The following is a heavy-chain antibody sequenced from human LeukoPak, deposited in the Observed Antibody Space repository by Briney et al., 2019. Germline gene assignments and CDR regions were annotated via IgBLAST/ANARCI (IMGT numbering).Heavy chain of an antibody. J-gene: IGHJ4*02. CDR3: ARVSMEQLVNFDY. V-gene: IGHV4-34*01. D-gene: IGHD6-13*01. Sequence: SETLSLTCAVYGGSFSGYYWSWIRQPPGKGLEWIGEINHSGSTNHNPSLKSRVTISVDTSKNQFSLKLSSVTAADTAVYYCARVSMEQLVNFDYWGQGTLVTVSS. CDR1: GGSFSGYY. CDR2: INHSGST.